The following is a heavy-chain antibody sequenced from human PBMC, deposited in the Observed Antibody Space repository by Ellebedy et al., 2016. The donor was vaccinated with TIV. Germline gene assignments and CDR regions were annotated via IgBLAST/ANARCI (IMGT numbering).Heavy chain of an antibody. CDR3: ARVGLNSSSWYALDY. V-gene: IGHV3-13*01. Sequence: GESLKTSXAASGFTFSSYDMHWVRQATGKGLEWVSAIGTAGDTYYPGSVKGRFTISRENAKNSLYLQMNSLRAGDTAVYYCARVGLNSSSWYALDYWGQGTLVTVSS. CDR1: GFTFSSYD. CDR2: IGTAGDT. D-gene: IGHD6-13*01. J-gene: IGHJ4*02.